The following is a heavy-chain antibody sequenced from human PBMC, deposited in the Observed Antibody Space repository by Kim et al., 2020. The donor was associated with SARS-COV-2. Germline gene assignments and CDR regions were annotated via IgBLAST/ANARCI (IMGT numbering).Heavy chain of an antibody. V-gene: IGHV1-8*01. CDR2: MNPNSGNT. D-gene: IGHD3-22*01. CDR1: GYTFTSYD. CDR3: ARAVSGLSYDSSGYYLRANWFDP. Sequence: ASVKVSCKASGYTFTSYDINWVRQATGQGLEWMGWMNPNSGNTGYAQKFQGRVTMTRNTSISTAYMELSSLRSEDTAVYYCARAVSGLSYDSSGYYLRANWFDPWGQGTLVTVSS. J-gene: IGHJ5*02.